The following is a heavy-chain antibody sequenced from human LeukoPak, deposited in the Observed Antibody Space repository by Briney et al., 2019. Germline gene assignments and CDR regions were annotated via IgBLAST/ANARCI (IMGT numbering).Heavy chain of an antibody. J-gene: IGHJ4*02. CDR3: ARGQYSSGWYSVF. D-gene: IGHD6-19*01. CDR2: IYYSGST. Sequence: SETLSLTCTVSGGSISSGGYYWSWIRQHPGKGLEWIGYIYYSGSTYYNPSLKSRVTISVDTSKNQFSLKVSSVTAADTAVYYCARGQYSSGWYSVFWGQGILVTVSS. CDR1: GGSISSGGYY. V-gene: IGHV4-31*03.